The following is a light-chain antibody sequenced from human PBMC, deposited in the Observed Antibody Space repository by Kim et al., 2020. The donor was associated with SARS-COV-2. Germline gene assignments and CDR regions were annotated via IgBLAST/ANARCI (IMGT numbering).Light chain of an antibody. CDR1: SSNSGNNY. CDR3: GTWDSSLSAWV. Sequence: GQKVAISCSGSSSNSGNNYVSWYQQLPGTAPKLLIYDNNKRPSGIPGRFSGSTSGTSATLGITGLQTGDEADYYCGTWDSSLSAWVFGGGTQLTVL. V-gene: IGLV1-51*01. J-gene: IGLJ3*02. CDR2: DNN.